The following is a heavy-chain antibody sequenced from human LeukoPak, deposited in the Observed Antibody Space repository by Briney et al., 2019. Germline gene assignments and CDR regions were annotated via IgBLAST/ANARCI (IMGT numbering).Heavy chain of an antibody. V-gene: IGHV3-13*01. CDR2: IGTAGDT. CDR1: GFTFSRYD. J-gene: IGHJ5*02. Sequence: GGSLRLSCEASGFTFSRYDMHWVRQATGKGLEWVSAIGTAGDTYYPGSVKGRFTISRENAKNSSYLQMNSLRAGDTAVYYCARGGYCSGGSCYLGSSWFDPWGQGTLVTVSS. D-gene: IGHD2-15*01. CDR3: ARGGYCSGGSCYLGSSWFDP.